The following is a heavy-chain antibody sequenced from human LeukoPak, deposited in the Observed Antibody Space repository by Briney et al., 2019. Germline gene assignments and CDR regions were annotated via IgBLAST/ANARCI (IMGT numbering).Heavy chain of an antibody. Sequence: GTSVKVSCKAFGFTFTSSAVQWVRQARGQRLEWIGWIVVGSGNTNYAQKFQERVTITRDMSTSTAYMELSSLRSEDTAVYYCAAQTTGDYGGNLLDYWGQGTLVTVSS. CDR1: GFTFTSSA. D-gene: IGHD4-23*01. J-gene: IGHJ4*02. CDR2: IVVGSGNT. CDR3: AAQTTGDYGGNLLDY. V-gene: IGHV1-58*01.